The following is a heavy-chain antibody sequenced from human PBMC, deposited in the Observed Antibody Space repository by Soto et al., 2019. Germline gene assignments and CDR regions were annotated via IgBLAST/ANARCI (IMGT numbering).Heavy chain of an antibody. CDR1: GGPISSGGYY. J-gene: IGHJ4*02. D-gene: IGHD6-6*01. CDR3: ARGNEYSSSSEESYFDY. V-gene: IGHV4-31*03. Sequence: TLSLTCTVSGGPISSGGYYWRWIRQHPGKGLEWIGYIYYSGSTYYNPSLKSRVTISVDTSKNQFSLKLSSVTAADTAVYYCARGNEYSSSSEESYFDYWCQGTLVTVSS. CDR2: IYYSGST.